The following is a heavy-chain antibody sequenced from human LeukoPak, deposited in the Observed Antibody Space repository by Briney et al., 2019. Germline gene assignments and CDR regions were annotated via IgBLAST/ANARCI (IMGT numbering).Heavy chain of an antibody. Sequence: ASLKVSCKASGYTFTGYYMHWVRQAPGPSLEWMGWINPNSGGTNYAQTFPGWVTMTRDTSISTAYMELSRLRSDDTAVYYCARVSLAATYFDYWGQGTLVTVSS. CDR1: GYTFTGYY. CDR3: ARVSLAATYFDY. V-gene: IGHV1-2*04. J-gene: IGHJ4*02. D-gene: IGHD2-15*01. CDR2: INPNSGGT.